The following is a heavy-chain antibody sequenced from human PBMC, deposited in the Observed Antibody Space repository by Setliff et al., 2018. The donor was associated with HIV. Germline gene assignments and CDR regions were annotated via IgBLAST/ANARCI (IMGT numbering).Heavy chain of an antibody. CDR1: GGSISSYY. CDR2: IYYSGST. Sequence: TSETLSLTCTVSGGSISSYYWSWIRQPPGKGLEWIGYIYYSGSTNYNPSLKSRVTISVDTSKNQFSLKLSSVTAADTAVYYCARGVRGYGEIRYFFYYYYMDVWGKGTTGTVSS. D-gene: IGHD3-9*01. V-gene: IGHV4-59*08. J-gene: IGHJ6*03. CDR3: ARGVRGYGEIRYFFYYYYMDV.